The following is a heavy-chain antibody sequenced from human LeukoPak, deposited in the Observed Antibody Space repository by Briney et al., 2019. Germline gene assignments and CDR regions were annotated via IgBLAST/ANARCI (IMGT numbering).Heavy chain of an antibody. CDR2: IYSSGST. Sequence: PSETLSLTCTVSGGSIRGYYCNWLRQPPGEGLEWIGFIYSSGSTAYNPSLKSRVTISLDTSKNQFSLKLSSVTAADTAVYYCARHRDGYSNQAFDYWGQGTLVTVSS. V-gene: IGHV4-59*01. CDR3: ARHRDGYSNQAFDY. D-gene: IGHD5-24*01. J-gene: IGHJ4*02. CDR1: GGSIRGYY.